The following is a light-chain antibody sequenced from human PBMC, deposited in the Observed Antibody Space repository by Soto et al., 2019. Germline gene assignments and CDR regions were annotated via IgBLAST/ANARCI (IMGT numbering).Light chain of an antibody. J-gene: IGLJ2*01. Sequence: QSALTQPASVSGSPGQSITISCTGTSSDVGGYNYVSWYQQHPDTAPKLMIFYVSNRPSGVSNRFSGSKSGNTASLTISGLQTEDEDDYYCSSYTSTTTYVLFGGGTKLTVL. V-gene: IGLV2-14*01. CDR3: SSYTSTTTYVL. CDR2: YVS. CDR1: SSDVGGYNY.